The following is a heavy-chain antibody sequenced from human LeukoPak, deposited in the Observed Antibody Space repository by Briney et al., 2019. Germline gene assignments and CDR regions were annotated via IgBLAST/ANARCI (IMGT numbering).Heavy chain of an antibody. Sequence: PSETLSLTCTVSGGSISNSAYYWGWIRQPPGKGLEWIGSIYYSRNTYYNPSLKSRVIISVDTSKNQFSLKLSSVTAADTAVYYSARRPSWNFEYYFDYWGQGTLVTVSS. V-gene: IGHV4-39*01. CDR3: ARRPSWNFEYYFDY. CDR2: IYYSRNT. CDR1: GGSISNSAYY. D-gene: IGHD1-7*01. J-gene: IGHJ4*02.